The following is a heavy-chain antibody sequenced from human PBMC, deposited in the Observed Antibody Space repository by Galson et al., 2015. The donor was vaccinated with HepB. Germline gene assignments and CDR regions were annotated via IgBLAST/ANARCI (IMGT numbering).Heavy chain of an antibody. CDR1: GFTFSSYE. V-gene: IGHV3-48*03. D-gene: IGHD2-21*01. Sequence: SLRLSCAASGFTFSSYEMNWVRQAPGKGLEWVSYINVGGIGIYYAESVKGRFTVSRDDAKNTLYLQMNSLRGDDTAVYYCAREERGCGGDCFVYWGQGSLVTVSS. CDR3: AREERGCGGDCFVY. J-gene: IGHJ4*02. CDR2: INVGGIGI.